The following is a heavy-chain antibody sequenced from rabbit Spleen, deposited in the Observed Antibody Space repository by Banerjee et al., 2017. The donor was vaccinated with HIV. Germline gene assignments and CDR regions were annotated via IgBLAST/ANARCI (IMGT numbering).Heavy chain of an antibody. D-gene: IGHD8-1*01. CDR3: ARDTGSSFSTYGMDL. CDR2: IDIGSRDFT. J-gene: IGHJ6*01. Sequence: QEQLVESGGGLVQPEGSLTLTCTASGFSFSSSYYMSWVRQAPGKGLEWIACIDIGSRDFTYYASWAKGRFTISKTSSTTVTLQMTSLTVADTATYFCARDTGSSFSTYGMDLWGPGTLVTVS. V-gene: IGHV1S45*01. CDR1: GFSFSSSYY.